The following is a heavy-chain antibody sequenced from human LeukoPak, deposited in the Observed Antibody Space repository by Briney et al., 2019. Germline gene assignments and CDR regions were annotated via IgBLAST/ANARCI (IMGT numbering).Heavy chain of an antibody. CDR3: ARVRDHYHWYLDV. CDR2: LYSGGST. V-gene: IGHV3-53*01. Sequence: GGSLTLSCEGSGFSVSTNYINWVRQAPGKGLEWVSILYSGGSTYYADSVKGRFTVSRDSSKNTLYLHMDSLRAEDTAVYYCARVRDHYHWYLDVWGRGTLVTASS. D-gene: IGHD5-24*01. J-gene: IGHJ2*01. CDR1: GFSVSTNY.